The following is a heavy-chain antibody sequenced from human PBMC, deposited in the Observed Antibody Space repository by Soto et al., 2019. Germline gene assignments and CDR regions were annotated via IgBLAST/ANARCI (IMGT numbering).Heavy chain of an antibody. J-gene: IGHJ2*01. V-gene: IGHV3-11*06. CDR3: ARDGFGEGYFDL. CDR1: GFTFSDYY. D-gene: IGHD3-16*01. Sequence: XGSLRLSSAASGFTFSDYYKSWIRQAPGKGLEWVSYISSSSSYTNYADSVKGRFTISRDNAKNSLYLQMNSLRAEDTAVYYCARDGFGEGYFDLWGRGTLVTVSS. CDR2: ISSSSSYT.